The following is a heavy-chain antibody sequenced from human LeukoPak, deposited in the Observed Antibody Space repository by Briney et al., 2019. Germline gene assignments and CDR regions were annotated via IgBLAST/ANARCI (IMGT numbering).Heavy chain of an antibody. CDR1: GFTFSTYV. D-gene: IGHD6-19*01. Sequence: GGALRLSCAASGFTFSTYVMSWVRQAPGKRLEWVSGISDNGGSRFYADSVKGRFTISRDYSKNTLYLQMNSLRAEDTAIYYCAKGGWLAYYFDDWGEGTLVTVS. CDR2: ISDNGGSR. J-gene: IGHJ4*02. CDR3: AKGGWLAYYFDD. V-gene: IGHV3-23*01.